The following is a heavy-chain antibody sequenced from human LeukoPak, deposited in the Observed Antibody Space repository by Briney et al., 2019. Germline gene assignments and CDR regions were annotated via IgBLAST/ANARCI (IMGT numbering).Heavy chain of an antibody. V-gene: IGHV3-15*01. CDR1: GFTFSNAW. D-gene: IGHD3-10*01. J-gene: IGHJ6*03. CDR3: TTVGGYYYYYYNMDV. CDR2: IKSKTDSGTT. Sequence: GGSLRLSCAASGFTFSNAWMSWVRQAPGKGLEWVGRIKSKTDSGTTDYAAPVKGRFTISRDDSKNTLYLRMNSLKTDATAVYYCTTVGGYYYYYYNMDVWGKGTTVTVSS.